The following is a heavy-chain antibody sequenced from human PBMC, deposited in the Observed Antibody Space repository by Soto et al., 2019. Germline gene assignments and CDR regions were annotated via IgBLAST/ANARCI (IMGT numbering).Heavy chain of an antibody. CDR3: ASPVFYSNYAPRGGEDV. J-gene: IGHJ6*02. D-gene: IGHD4-4*01. CDR2: IWYDGSNK. CDR1: GFTFSSYG. Sequence: QVQLVESGGGVVQPGRSLRLSCAASGFTFSSYGMHWVRQAPGKGLEWVAVIWYDGSNKYYADSVKGRFTISRDNSKNSLYQQMNSLRAEDTAVYYCASPVFYSNYAPRGGEDVWGQGTTVTVSS. V-gene: IGHV3-33*01.